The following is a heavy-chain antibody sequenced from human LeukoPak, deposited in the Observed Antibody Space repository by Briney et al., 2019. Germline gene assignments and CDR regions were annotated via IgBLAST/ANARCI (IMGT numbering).Heavy chain of an antibody. CDR2: MNPNSGNT. CDR3: TRVPNAYGSGSYRTGAYNWFDP. J-gene: IGHJ5*02. CDR1: GYTFTSYD. Sequence: GASVKVSCKASGYTFTSYDINCVRQATGQGLEWMGWMNPNSGNTGYAQKFQGRVTMTRNTSISTAYMELSSLRSEDTAVYYCTRVPNAYGSGSYRTGAYNWFDPWGQGTLVTVSS. D-gene: IGHD3-10*01. V-gene: IGHV1-8*01.